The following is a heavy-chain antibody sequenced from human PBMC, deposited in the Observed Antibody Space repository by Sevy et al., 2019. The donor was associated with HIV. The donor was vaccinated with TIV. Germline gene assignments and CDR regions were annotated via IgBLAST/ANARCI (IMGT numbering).Heavy chain of an antibody. Sequence: SETLSLTCAVYGGSFSGYYWSWIRQPPGKGLEWIGEINHSGSTNYNPSLKSRVTISVDTSKNQFSLKLSSVTAADTVVYYCARVPQWIMITFGGVIVGGWFDPWGQGTLVTVSS. CDR3: ARVPQWIMITFGGVIVGGWFDP. V-gene: IGHV4-34*01. D-gene: IGHD3-16*02. J-gene: IGHJ5*02. CDR2: INHSGST. CDR1: GGSFSGYY.